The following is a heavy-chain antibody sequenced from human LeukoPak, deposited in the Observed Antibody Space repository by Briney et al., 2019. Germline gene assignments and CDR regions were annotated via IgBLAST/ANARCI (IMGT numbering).Heavy chain of an antibody. Sequence: PSETLSLTCTVSGGSISSGGYYWSWIRQHPGKGLEWIGYIYYSGSTYYNPSLKSRVTISVDTSKNQFSLKLSSVTAADTAVYYCARSITVTYWYFDLSGRGTLVTVSS. D-gene: IGHD4-17*01. CDR2: IYYSGST. CDR1: GGSISSGGYY. CDR3: ARSITVTYWYFDL. J-gene: IGHJ2*01. V-gene: IGHV4-31*03.